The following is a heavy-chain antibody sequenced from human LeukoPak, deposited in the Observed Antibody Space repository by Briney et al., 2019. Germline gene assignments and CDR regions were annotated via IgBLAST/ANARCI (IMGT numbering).Heavy chain of an antibody. D-gene: IGHD1-26*01. Sequence: SETLSLTCIVSGGSIRSYYLAWIRQPPGKGLEWIGYIYYSGSTNYNPSLKSRFTMSVDTSKNQFSLRLTSVTAADTAVYYCASLPPIVGATTAFDYWGQGTLVTVSS. CDR3: ASLPPIVGATTAFDY. CDR1: GGSIRSYY. J-gene: IGHJ4*02. V-gene: IGHV4-59*08. CDR2: IYYSGST.